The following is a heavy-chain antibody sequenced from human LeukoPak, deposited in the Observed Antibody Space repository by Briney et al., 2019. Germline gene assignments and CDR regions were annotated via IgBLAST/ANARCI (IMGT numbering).Heavy chain of an antibody. J-gene: IGHJ4*02. D-gene: IGHD4-17*01. CDR1: GFNFNTYT. V-gene: IGHV3-21*01. CDR2: ISSDSSYI. CDR3: VRGSYGAYDY. Sequence: GGSLRLSCAASGFNFNTYTMNWVRQAPGKGLEWVSSISSDSSYIYYADAVHGRFTVSRDNAKYSLYLQMNSLRAEDTAVHYCVRGSYGAYDYWGQGSLVTVSS.